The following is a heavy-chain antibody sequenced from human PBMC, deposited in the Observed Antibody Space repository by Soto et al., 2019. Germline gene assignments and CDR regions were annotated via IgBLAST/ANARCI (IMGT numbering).Heavy chain of an antibody. J-gene: IGHJ3*02. CDR3: ARDLPAAMKAWFRTDAFDI. Sequence: GGSLRLSCAASGFTFSSYGMHWVRQAPGKGLEWVAVIWYDGSNKYYADSVKGRFTISRDNSKNTLYLQMNSLRAEDTAVYYCARDLPAAMKAWFRTDAFDIWGQGTMVTVSS. CDR2: IWYDGSNK. D-gene: IGHD2-2*01. CDR1: GFTFSSYG. V-gene: IGHV3-33*01.